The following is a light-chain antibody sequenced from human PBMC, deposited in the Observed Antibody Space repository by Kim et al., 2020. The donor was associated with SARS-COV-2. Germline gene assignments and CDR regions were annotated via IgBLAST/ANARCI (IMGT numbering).Light chain of an antibody. J-gene: IGLJ2*01. V-gene: IGLV3-1*01. Sequence: VSPGQTASITCSGDKMGDKFACWYQQKPGQSPVLVIYQDSKRPSGIPERFSGSNSGNTATLTISGTQAMDEAAYYCQAWDSSTVVFGGGTQLTVL. CDR1: KMGDKF. CDR2: QDS. CDR3: QAWDSSTVV.